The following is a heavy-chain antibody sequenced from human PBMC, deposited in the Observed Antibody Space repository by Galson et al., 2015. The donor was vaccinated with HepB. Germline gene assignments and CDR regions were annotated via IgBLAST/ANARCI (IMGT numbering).Heavy chain of an antibody. CDR1: GFTLSSYA. CDR2: ISYDGSNK. Sequence: SLRLSCAASGFTLSSYAVHWVRQAPGKGLEWVAVISYDGSNKYYADSVKGRFTISRDNSKNTLYLQMNSLRAEDTAVYYCARDGGRGYSYGYDYWGQGTLVTVSS. V-gene: IGHV3-30*04. J-gene: IGHJ4*02. CDR3: ARDGGRGYSYGYDY. D-gene: IGHD5-18*01.